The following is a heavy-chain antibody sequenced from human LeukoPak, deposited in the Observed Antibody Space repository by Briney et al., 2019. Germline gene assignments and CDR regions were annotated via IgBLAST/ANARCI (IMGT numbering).Heavy chain of an antibody. CDR1: GFIFSSYW. CDR2: IKQDGSEK. Sequence: GGSLRLSCVASGFIFSSYWMSWVRQAPGKGPEWLANIKQDGSEKFYVDSVRGRFTISRDNAKNSLYLQMNSLRVEDTAVYSCVRGGWWFDPWGQGTLVTVSS. V-gene: IGHV3-7*05. CDR3: VRGGWWFDP. J-gene: IGHJ5*02.